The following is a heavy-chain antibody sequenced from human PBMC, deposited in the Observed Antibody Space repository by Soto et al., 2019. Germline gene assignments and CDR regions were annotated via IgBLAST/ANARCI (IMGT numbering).Heavy chain of an antibody. J-gene: IGHJ4*02. Sequence: EVQLVESGGGLVQPGGSLRLSCAGSGFIFSNYWMHWVRQAPGKGLEWVSRIDHDGPTDYADSVRVRFIISRDNAENTLYLQMNSLRPEDTAVYYCVRDSHGDYWGQGTLVTVSS. CDR1: GFIFSNYW. CDR2: IDHDGPT. V-gene: IGHV3-74*01. CDR3: VRDSHGDY.